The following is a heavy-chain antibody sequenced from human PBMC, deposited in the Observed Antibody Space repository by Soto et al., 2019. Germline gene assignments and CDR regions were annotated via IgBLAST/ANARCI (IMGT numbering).Heavy chain of an antibody. Sequence: QVQLVQSGAEVKKPGASVKVSCKASGYTFTRYAMHWVRQAPGQGLEWMGWIDTGNGNTKYSQKFQDRITITTDTSARTAYMELSSLRSEDTAVYYCARDRGYYDASGLAWGQGTLVTVSS. D-gene: IGHD3-22*01. CDR3: ARDRGYYDASGLA. V-gene: IGHV1-3*04. CDR2: IDTGNGNT. J-gene: IGHJ4*02. CDR1: GYTFTRYA.